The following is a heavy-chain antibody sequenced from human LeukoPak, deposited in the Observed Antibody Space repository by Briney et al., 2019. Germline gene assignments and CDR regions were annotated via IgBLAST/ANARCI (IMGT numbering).Heavy chain of an antibody. CDR3: ARIDGPTVFTYYMDL. CDR1: GFSFNRRG. D-gene: IGHD3-16*01. V-gene: IGHV3-48*04. J-gene: IGHJ6*03. Sequence: PGGSLRLSCATSGFSFNRRGMNWVRHPPGKGQEWVSYISPRSETIYYAESVKGRFTVSRDDSKDSLYLQMHTLRAEDTAVYYCARIDGPTVFTYYMDLWGKGTTVTVAS. CDR2: ISPRSETI.